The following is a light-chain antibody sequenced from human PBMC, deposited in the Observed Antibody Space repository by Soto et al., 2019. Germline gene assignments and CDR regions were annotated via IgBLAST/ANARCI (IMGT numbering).Light chain of an antibody. CDR3: QQRSNWPPVIT. V-gene: IGKV3-11*01. J-gene: IGKJ5*01. Sequence: DILLTQSPATLSLSPGERATLSCRASQSFSGYLAWYQQKPGQAPRLLIYDASKRATGIPARFSGRGSGTDSTPPISSLGPEDFAVYYFQQRSNWPPVITFGQGTRLEIK. CDR1: QSFSGY. CDR2: DAS.